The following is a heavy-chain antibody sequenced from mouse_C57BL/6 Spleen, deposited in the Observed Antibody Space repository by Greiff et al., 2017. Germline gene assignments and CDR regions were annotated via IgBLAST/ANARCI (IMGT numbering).Heavy chain of an antibody. CDR2: ISSGGDYI. V-gene: IGHV5-9-1*02. CDR1: GFTFSSYA. D-gene: IGHD1-1*01. Sequence: EVHLVESGEGLVKPGGSLKLSCAASGFTFSSYAMSWVRQTPEKRLEWVAYISSGGDYIYYADTVKGRFTISRDNARNTLYLQMSSLKSEDTALYDWTRDDYGSSYGYAMDYWGQGTSVTVSS. J-gene: IGHJ4*01. CDR3: TRDDYGSSYGYAMDY.